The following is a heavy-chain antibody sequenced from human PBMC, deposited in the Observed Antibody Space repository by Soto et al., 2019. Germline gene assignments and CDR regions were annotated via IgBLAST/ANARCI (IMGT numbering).Heavy chain of an antibody. CDR2: INHSGST. CDR3: ARVVATIPSGYMLFDY. CDR1: GGSFSGYY. J-gene: IGHJ4*02. V-gene: IGHV4-34*01. D-gene: IGHD5-12*01. Sequence: QVQLQQWGAGLLKPSETLSLTCAVYGGSFSGYYWSWIRHPPGKGLEWIGEINHSGSTNYNPSLKSRVTISVDTSKNQFSLKLSSVTAADTAVYYCARVVATIPSGYMLFDYWGQGTLVTVSS.